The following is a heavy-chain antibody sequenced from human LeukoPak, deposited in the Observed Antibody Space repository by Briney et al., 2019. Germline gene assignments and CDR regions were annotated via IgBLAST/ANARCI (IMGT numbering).Heavy chain of an antibody. CDR2: IYYSGST. D-gene: IGHD6-19*01. CDR3: AREREGAVAQANWFDP. Sequence: SETLSLTCTVSGYSISSGYYWGWIRQPPGKGLEWIGSIYYSGSTYYNPSLKSRVTISVDTSKNQFSLKLSSVTAADTAVYYCAREREGAVAQANWFDPWGQGTLVTVSS. J-gene: IGHJ5*02. V-gene: IGHV4-38-2*02. CDR1: GYSISSGYY.